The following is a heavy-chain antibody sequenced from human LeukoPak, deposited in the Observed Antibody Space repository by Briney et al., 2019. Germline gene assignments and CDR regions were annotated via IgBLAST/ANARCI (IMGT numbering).Heavy chain of an antibody. J-gene: IGHJ4*02. V-gene: IGHV5-10-1*01. Sequence: TGESLMISCKGSGYRFTSYWISWVRQMPGKGLEWMGKIDPNDSYSNYSPSFQGHVTISVDKSISTASLQWSSLKASDTAMYDSARQVAGTTAWGQGTLVTVSS. CDR2: IDPNDSYS. CDR3: ARQVAGTTA. CDR1: GYRFTSYW. D-gene: IGHD1-26*01.